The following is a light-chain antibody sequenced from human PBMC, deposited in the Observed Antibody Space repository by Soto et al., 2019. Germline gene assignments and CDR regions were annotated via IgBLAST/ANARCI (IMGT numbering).Light chain of an antibody. CDR1: QSVSSY. V-gene: IGKV3-11*01. CDR2: DAS. J-gene: IGKJ3*01. CDR3: QQRSNWPPIFT. Sequence: DIVLTQSPATLSLSPGERATLSCRASQSVSSYLAWYQQKPGQAPRLLIYDASNRATGIPARFSGSGSGTDFTLTISSLGPEDFAVYYCQQRSNWPPIFTFGPGTKVDT.